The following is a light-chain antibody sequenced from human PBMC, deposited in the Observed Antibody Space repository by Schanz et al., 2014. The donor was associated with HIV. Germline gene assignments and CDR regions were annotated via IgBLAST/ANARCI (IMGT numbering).Light chain of an antibody. J-gene: IGLJ3*02. V-gene: IGLV1-44*01. Sequence: QSVLTQPPSVSATPGQRVTMSCSGGDSKIGIQDVSWYQQVPGTAPKLLIYSNNQRPSGVSLRFSGFKSATSASLAISGLQSEDEAAYFCATWDDSLNVWVFGGGTQLTVL. CDR3: ATWDDSLNVWV. CDR2: SNN. CDR1: DSKIGIQD.